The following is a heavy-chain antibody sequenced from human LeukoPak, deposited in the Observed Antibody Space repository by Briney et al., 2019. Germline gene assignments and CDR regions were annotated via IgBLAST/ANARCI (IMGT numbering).Heavy chain of an antibody. D-gene: IGHD6-13*01. CDR2: IYTGGNT. V-gene: IGHV3-53*01. CDR1: GFTVSTNY. Sequence: PGGSLRLSCAVSGFTVSTNYMSWVRQAPGKGLEWVSVIYTGGNTYYADSVKGRFTISRDNSKNTLYLQMNSLRAEDTAVYYCARGPNSSSTYYYYGMDVWGQGTTVTVSS. CDR3: ARGPNSSSTYYYYGMDV. J-gene: IGHJ6*02.